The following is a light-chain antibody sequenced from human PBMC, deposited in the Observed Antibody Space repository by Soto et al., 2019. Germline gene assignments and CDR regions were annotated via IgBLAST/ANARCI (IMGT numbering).Light chain of an antibody. CDR2: DNN. J-gene: IGLJ1*01. V-gene: IGLV1-51*01. CDR1: SSNIGNNY. CDR3: GTWDSSLSFYV. Sequence: QSVLTQPPSVSAAPGQKVTIYCSGSSSNIGNNYVSWYQQLPGTAPKLLIYDNNKRPSGIPDRFSGSKSGTSATLGITGLQTGDEADYYCGTWDSSLSFYVFGTGTKVTVL.